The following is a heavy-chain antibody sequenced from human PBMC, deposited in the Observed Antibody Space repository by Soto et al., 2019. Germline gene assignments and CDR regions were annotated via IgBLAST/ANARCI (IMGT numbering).Heavy chain of an antibody. V-gene: IGHV3-66*01. J-gene: IGHJ3*01. Sequence: EVQLVESGGGLVQPRGSLRLSCAAYEFTVSNNYMSWVRQAPGKGLEWVSLIYSDGSTDYADSVKGRFTISRDNSKNTLYLQMNSLRVEDTAMYYCVRRWGWGQGTLVTVSS. CDR1: EFTVSNNY. D-gene: IGHD1-26*01. CDR2: IYSDGST. CDR3: VRRWG.